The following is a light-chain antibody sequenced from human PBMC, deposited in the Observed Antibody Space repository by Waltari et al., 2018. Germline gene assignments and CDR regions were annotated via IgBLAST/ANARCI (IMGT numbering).Light chain of an antibody. CDR1: TSDLGGYNY. J-gene: IGLJ2*01. CDR2: EVT. V-gene: IGLV2-8*01. CDR3: TSYGGSNNFVI. Sequence: QSALTQPPSASGSPGQSVTISCTGTTSDLGGYNYVSWYQQYPAKAPKLIIYEVTKRPSGVPDRFSGSKSGNTASLTVSGLQAEDEADYYCTSYGGSNNFVIFGGGTKLTVL.